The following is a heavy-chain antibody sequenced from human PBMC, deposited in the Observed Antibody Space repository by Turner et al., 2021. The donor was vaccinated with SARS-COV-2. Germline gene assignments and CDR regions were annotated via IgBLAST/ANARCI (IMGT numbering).Heavy chain of an antibody. D-gene: IGHD1-26*01. CDR2: FDPEDGKT. V-gene: IGHV1-24*01. CDR3: ATGFPTVGTSDYYYYYYGMDV. J-gene: IGHJ6*02. Sequence: QVQLVQSGAEVKKPGASVKVSCKVSGYTLTELSMHWVRQAPGKGLEWMGGFDPEDGKTIYAQKFQGRVTMTEDTSTDTAYMELSSLRSEDTAVYYCATGFPTVGTSDYYYYYYGMDVWGQGTTVTVSS. CDR1: GYTLTELS.